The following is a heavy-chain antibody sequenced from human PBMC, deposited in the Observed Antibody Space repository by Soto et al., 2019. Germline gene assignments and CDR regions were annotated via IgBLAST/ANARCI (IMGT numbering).Heavy chain of an antibody. CDR3: ARDPGRGHLGESDAFDI. V-gene: IGHV3-33*01. J-gene: IGHJ3*02. D-gene: IGHD3-16*01. CDR1: GFTFSSYG. Sequence: GGSLRLSCAASGFTFSSYGMHWVRQAPGKGLEWVAVIWYDGSNKYYANSGKGRFTISRDNSKNTLYLQMNSLRAEDTAVYYCARDPGRGHLGESDAFDIWGQGTMVTVSS. CDR2: IWYDGSNK.